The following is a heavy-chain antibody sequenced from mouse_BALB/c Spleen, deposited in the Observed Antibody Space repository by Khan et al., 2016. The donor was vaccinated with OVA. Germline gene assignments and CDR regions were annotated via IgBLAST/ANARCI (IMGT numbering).Heavy chain of an antibody. J-gene: IGHJ3*01. CDR2: INPSDGRT. D-gene: IGHD2-10*02. CDR1: GYAFTSYW. Sequence: QVRLQQSGAELVKPGASVNLSCKASGYAFTSYWMHWVKQRPGQGLEWIGEINPSDGRTYCNEKFKSKATLTVDKSSTTVYMQLSSLTSEDSAVYSCARGGYGSLAYWGQGTLVTVSA. CDR3: ARGGYGSLAY. V-gene: IGHV1S81*02.